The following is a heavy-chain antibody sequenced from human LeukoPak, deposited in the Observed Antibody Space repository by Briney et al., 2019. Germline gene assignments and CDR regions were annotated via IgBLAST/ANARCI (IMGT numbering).Heavy chain of an antibody. CDR3: AKYAPQLDWYIDF. V-gene: IGHV3-23*01. CDR2: ISGGGGAT. CDR1: GFTFSSYV. J-gene: IGHJ2*01. D-gene: IGHD2-8*01. Sequence: GGSLRLSCAASGFTFSSYVMSWVRQAPGKGLEWVSTISGGGGATYYADSVKGRFTISRDNSKNTLFLQMESLRAEDTAVYYCAKYAPQLDWYIDFWAVAPWSLSPQ.